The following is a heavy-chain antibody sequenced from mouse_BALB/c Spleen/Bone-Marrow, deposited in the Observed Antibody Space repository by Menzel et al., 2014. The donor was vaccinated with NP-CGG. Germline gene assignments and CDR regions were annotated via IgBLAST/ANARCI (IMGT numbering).Heavy chain of an antibody. D-gene: IGHD1-1*01. CDR2: IDPANGNT. Sequence: VQLQQSGAELAKPGASVKLSCTASGFNIKDPYMHWVKQRPEQGLEWIGRIDPANGNTKYDPKFQGKATITADTSSNTAYLQLSSLTSEDTAVYYCAPYYYGRWFTYWGQGTLVTVSA. V-gene: IGHV14-3*02. J-gene: IGHJ3*01. CDR1: GFNIKDPY. CDR3: APYYYGRWFTY.